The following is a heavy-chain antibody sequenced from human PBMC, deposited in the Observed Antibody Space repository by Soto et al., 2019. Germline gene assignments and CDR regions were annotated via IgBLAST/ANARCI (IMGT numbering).Heavy chain of an antibody. D-gene: IGHD4-17*01. CDR1: GFTFSNYA. CDR2: IWYDGSNK. V-gene: IGHV3-33*01. CDR3: AREGRYGGNSLLFLSY. Sequence: GGSLRLSCAASGFTFSNYAMHWVRQAPGKGLEWVAIIWYDGSNKFYADSVKGRFTISRDNSKDTVYLQMNSLRAEDTAVYYCAREGRYGGNSLLFLSYWGQGTLVTVSS. J-gene: IGHJ4*02.